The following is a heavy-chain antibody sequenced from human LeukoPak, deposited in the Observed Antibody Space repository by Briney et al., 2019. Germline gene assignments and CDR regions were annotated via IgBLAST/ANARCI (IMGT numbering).Heavy chain of an antibody. V-gene: IGHV4-61*01. CDR1: GASVSSGSYY. D-gene: IGHD1-1*01. Sequence: SETLSLTCTVSGASVSSGSYYWTWIRQPPGKGLGWIGYIFYSGSTNYNPSLESRDTISFDTTKNQLSLKLSSVTAADTAVYYCARDPGVTTGTYYFDSWGQGSLVTVSS. CDR3: ARDPGVTTGTYYFDS. J-gene: IGHJ4*02. CDR2: IFYSGST.